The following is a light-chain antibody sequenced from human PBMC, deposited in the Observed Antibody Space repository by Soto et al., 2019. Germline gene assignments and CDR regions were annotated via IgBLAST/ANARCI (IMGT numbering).Light chain of an antibody. J-gene: IGKJ1*01. Sequence: DIQMTQSPSTLSASVGDRVTITCRASQSISHFLAWYQQKPGNVPKLLIYDASNLGSGVPSRFSGSGSGTDFTLTISGLQPDDFTTYYCQQYTSYSRAFGQGTKVDLK. CDR1: QSISHF. CDR3: QQYTSYSRA. CDR2: DAS. V-gene: IGKV1-5*01.